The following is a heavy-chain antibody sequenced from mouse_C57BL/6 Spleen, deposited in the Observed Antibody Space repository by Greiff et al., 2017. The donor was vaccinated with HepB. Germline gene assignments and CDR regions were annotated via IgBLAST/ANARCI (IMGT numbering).Heavy chain of an antibody. Sequence: VQLQQSGPELVKPGASVKISCKASGYAFSSSWMNWVKQRPGKGLEWIGRIYPGDGDTNYNGKFKGKATLTADKSSSTAYMQLSSLTSEDSAVYVCARHYDYVWFAYWGQGTLVTVSA. J-gene: IGHJ3*01. V-gene: IGHV1-82*01. CDR1: GYAFSSSW. D-gene: IGHD2-4*01. CDR2: IYPGDGDT. CDR3: ARHYDYVWFAY.